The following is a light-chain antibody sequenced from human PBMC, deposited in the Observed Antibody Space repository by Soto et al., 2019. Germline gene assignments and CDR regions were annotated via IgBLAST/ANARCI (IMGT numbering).Light chain of an antibody. CDR2: KGS. Sequence: DMPMTQYLSTLFGSVGDRFTITCRAGQTISRCSACYQQKPGKAPKLLIYKGSTVISGVSSRFSRSGPGPEFTLTISSLQPDDVGTCSCQHYNSYSDAFRQGAKVDIK. J-gene: IGKJ1*01. CDR1: QTISRC. V-gene: IGKV1-5*03. CDR3: QHYNSYSDA.